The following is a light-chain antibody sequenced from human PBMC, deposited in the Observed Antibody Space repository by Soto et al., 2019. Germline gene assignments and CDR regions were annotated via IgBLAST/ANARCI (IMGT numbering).Light chain of an antibody. CDR2: GAS. CDR3: QEYNNWPPWT. V-gene: IGKV3-15*01. Sequence: EIVMTQSPATLSWSPGERATLSCMASQSVSSNLAWYQQKPGQAPRLLIYGASTRAADIPARFSGSGSGTEFTLTINSLQSEDFAVYYCQEYNNWPPWTFGQGTKVDIK. J-gene: IGKJ1*01. CDR1: QSVSSN.